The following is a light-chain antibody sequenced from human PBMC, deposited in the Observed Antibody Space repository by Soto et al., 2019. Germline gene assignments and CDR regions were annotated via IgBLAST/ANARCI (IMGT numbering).Light chain of an antibody. CDR3: QQYDSYSWT. CDR1: QTISSW. CDR2: DAY. V-gene: IGKV1-5*02. Sequence: DLPISLSPSALPASVEVRVTIISLSSQTISSWLAWYQQQPGKAPKLLIYDAYSVESGVPARFSGSGSGTDFTLTISSLQPEDFATYYCQQYDSYSWTFGQGTKVDIK. J-gene: IGKJ1*01.